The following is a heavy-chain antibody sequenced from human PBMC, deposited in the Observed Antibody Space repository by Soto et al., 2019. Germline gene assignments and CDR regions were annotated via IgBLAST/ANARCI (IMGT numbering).Heavy chain of an antibody. CDR3: ARGTPSPLIVRSSRGPWFDP. Sequence: QVQLQQSGPGLVKSSETLSLTCTVSGGSISSYYWSWIRQPPGKGLEWIGYMYYGGRTKYDPSLKSRVTISVDASKMQVSLKLSSVTGADTAVYCCARGTPSPLIVRSSRGPWFDPWGQGTLVTVSS. J-gene: IGHJ5*02. CDR2: MYYGGRT. D-gene: IGHD2-15*01. CDR1: GGSISSYY. V-gene: IGHV4-59*08.